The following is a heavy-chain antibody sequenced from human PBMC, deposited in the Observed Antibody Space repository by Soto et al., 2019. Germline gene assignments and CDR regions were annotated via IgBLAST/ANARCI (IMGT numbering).Heavy chain of an antibody. Sequence: SETLSLTCTVSGGSVSSGSYYWSWIRQPPGKGLEWIGNIYYSGSTIYNPSLKGRVTISVDTSKSQFSLKVTSVTAADTAVYYCAREQRSIVSPWFDPWGQGTLVTVSS. V-gene: IGHV4-61*01. CDR1: GGSVSSGSYY. D-gene: IGHD2-15*01. CDR2: IYYSGST. CDR3: AREQRSIVSPWFDP. J-gene: IGHJ5*02.